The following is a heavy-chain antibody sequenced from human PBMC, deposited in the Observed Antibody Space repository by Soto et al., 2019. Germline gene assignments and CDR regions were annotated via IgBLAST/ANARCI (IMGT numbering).Heavy chain of an antibody. D-gene: IGHD1-26*01. CDR3: AQPSGSYGSRKAHYGMDV. CDR1: GGSFSGYY. V-gene: IGHV4-34*01. J-gene: IGHJ6*02. Sequence: SETLSLTCAVYGGSFSGYYWSWIRQPPGKGLEWIGEINHSGSTNYNPSLKSRVTISVDTSKNQFSLKLSSVTAADTAVYYCAQPSGSYGSRKAHYGMDVWGQGTTVTVSS. CDR2: INHSGST.